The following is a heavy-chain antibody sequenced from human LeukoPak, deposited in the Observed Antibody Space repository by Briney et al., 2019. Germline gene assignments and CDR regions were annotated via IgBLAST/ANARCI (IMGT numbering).Heavy chain of an antibody. CDR3: AKGSSSWYGDYHYFDY. Sequence: GGSLRLSCAASGLTFSSYSMNWVRQAPGKGLEWVSSISSSSSYIYYADSVKGRFTISRDNAKNSLYLQMNSLRAEDTAVYYCAKGSSSWYGDYHYFDYWGQGTLVTVSS. CDR2: ISSSSSYI. CDR1: GLTFSSYS. D-gene: IGHD6-13*01. V-gene: IGHV3-21*04. J-gene: IGHJ4*02.